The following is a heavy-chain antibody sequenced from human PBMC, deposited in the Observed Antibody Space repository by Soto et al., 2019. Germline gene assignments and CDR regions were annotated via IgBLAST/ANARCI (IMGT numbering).Heavy chain of an antibody. D-gene: IGHD1-1*01. Sequence: SETLSLTCTVSGASVNRNGDSWHWIRQAPGKGLQWLGYIYYTGTTYYNPSLQSRITITIDTSKDQFSLQLKSVTVADTAVYFCASARDALRSDDFWGQGILVTVSS. CDR3: ASARDALRSDDF. CDR1: GASVNRNGDS. V-gene: IGHV4-30-4*01. J-gene: IGHJ4*02. CDR2: IYYTGTT.